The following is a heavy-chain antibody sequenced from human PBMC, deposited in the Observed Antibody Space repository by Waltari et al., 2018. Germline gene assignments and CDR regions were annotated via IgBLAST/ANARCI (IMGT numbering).Heavy chain of an antibody. CDR3: ARADSGSYWRTIFDY. D-gene: IGHD3-10*01. V-gene: IGHV3-30*01. J-gene: IGHJ4*02. Sequence: QVQLVESGGGVVQPGRSLRLSCAASGFTFSSYPMHWVRQAPGKGLEWVAVISYDGNNKYYADSVRGRFTISRDNSKNTLYLQMNSLRAEDTAVYYCARADSGSYWRTIFDYWGQGTQVTVSS. CDR1: GFTFSSYP. CDR2: ISYDGNNK.